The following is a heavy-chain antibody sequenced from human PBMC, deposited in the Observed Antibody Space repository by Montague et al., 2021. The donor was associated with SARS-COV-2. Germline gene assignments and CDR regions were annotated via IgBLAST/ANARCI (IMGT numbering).Heavy chain of an antibody. Sequence: SETLSLTCTVSGGSISSYYWSWIRQPPGKGLEWIGNSYYSGSTNYNPSLNSQVTISVDTSKNQFSLKLSSVTAADTAAYYCARYGCGKYHADYSGSYHLDYWGQGTLVTVSS. CDR1: GGSISSYY. V-gene: IGHV4-59*01. D-gene: IGHD1-26*01. J-gene: IGHJ4*02. CDR2: SYYSGST. CDR3: ARYGCGKYHADYSGSYHLDY.